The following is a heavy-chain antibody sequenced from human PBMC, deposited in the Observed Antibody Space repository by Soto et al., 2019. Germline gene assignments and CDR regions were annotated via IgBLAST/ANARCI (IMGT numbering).Heavy chain of an antibody. CDR1: GGSFSGFY. V-gene: IGHV4-34*02. CDR3: ARADRPLVTSYGLDV. Sequence: QVQIQQWGAGLLKPSETLSLTCAVSGGSFSGFYWTWIRQPPGEGLEWIGEINHSGTINFNPSLRSRLTISLDSSKKHFSLKLTSLTAADAAVYYCARADRPLVTSYGLDVWGQGTTVTVSS. CDR2: INHSGTI. D-gene: IGHD2-21*02. J-gene: IGHJ6*02.